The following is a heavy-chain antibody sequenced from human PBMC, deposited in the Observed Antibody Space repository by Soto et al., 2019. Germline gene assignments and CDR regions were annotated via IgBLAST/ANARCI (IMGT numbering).Heavy chain of an antibody. Sequence: PSQTLSLTCAISGDSVSSNSVAWNWIRQSPSRGLEWLGRAYYRSKWYNDYAVSVKSRITINPDTSKNQFSLQLTSMTAADTAVYYCATSPKGYFGPTAFDSWGQGVLVTVSS. CDR2: AYYRSKWYN. CDR3: ATSPKGYFGPTAFDS. D-gene: IGHD1-26*01. J-gene: IGHJ4*02. CDR1: GDSVSSNSVA. V-gene: IGHV6-1*01.